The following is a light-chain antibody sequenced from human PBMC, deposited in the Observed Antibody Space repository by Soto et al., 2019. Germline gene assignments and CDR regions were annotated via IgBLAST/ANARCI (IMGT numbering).Light chain of an antibody. J-gene: IGKJ5*01. CDR1: QNISNF. CDR3: QQSYSTLIT. V-gene: IGKV1-39*01. CDR2: AAS. Sequence: EIQMTQSPSSLSASVGDRVTITCRASQNISNFLNWYQQKPGKVPNLLIYAASSLQSGVPSRFGGSGSGTEFTLTISSLQPEDFATYYCQQSYSTLITFGQGTRLEIK.